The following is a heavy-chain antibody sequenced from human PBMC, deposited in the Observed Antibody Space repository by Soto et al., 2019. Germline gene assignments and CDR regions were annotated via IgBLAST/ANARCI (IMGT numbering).Heavy chain of an antibody. CDR2: IYYSGST. CDR3: AREMTRVLTGNYGMDV. Sequence: SEPLSTTCTVSGGSISSSSYYWGWIRQPPGKGLEWIGSIYYSGSTYYNPSLKSRVTISVDTSKNQFSLRLSSVTAADTAVYYCAREMTRVLTGNYGMDVWGQGTTVT. J-gene: IGHJ6*02. V-gene: IGHV4-39*02. D-gene: IGHD3-9*01. CDR1: GGSISSSSYY.